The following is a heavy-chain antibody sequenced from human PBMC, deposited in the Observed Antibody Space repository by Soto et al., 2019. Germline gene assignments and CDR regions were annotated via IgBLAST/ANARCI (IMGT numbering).Heavy chain of an antibody. D-gene: IGHD3-22*01. CDR2: ISSSSSTI. CDR1: GFTFSSYS. J-gene: IGHJ4*02. Sequence: PGGSLRLSCAASGFTFSSYSMNWVRQAPGKGLEWVSYISSSSSTIYYADSVKGRFTISRDNAKNSLYLQMNSLRDEDTAVYYCARIHGGYYLNPFDYWGQGTLVTVSS. V-gene: IGHV3-48*02. CDR3: ARIHGGYYLNPFDY.